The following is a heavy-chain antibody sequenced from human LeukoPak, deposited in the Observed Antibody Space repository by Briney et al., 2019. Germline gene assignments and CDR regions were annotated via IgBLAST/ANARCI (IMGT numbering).Heavy chain of an antibody. CDR2: IYHSGST. Sequence: PSETLSLTCAVSGYSISSGYYWGWIRQPPGKGLEWIGSIYHSGSTYYNPSLKSRVTISVDTSKNQFSLKLSSVTAADTAVYYCARVRGFYDSSGYPIDYWGQGTLVTVSS. CDR3: ARVRGFYDSSGYPIDY. V-gene: IGHV4-38-2*01. D-gene: IGHD3-22*01. CDR1: GYSISSGYY. J-gene: IGHJ4*02.